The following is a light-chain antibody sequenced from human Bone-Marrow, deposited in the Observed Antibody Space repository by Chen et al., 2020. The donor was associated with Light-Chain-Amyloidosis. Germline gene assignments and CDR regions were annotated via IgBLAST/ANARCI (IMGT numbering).Light chain of an antibody. Sequence: SYELTHPPSVSASPGQTARITCSGDDLPTKYAYWYQQKPGQAPVLVIHRDTERPSGISERFSGSSSGTTATLTISGVQAEDEADYHCQSADSSGTYEVMFGGGTKLTVL. CDR1: DLPTKY. CDR3: QSADSSGTYEVM. V-gene: IGLV3-25*03. CDR2: RDT. J-gene: IGLJ3*02.